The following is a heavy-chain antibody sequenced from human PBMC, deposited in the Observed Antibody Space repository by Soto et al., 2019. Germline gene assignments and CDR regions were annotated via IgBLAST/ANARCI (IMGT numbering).Heavy chain of an antibody. V-gene: IGHV2-5*02. CDR3: ALYGSGYAFDI. CDR1: GFSLSTSGVG. CDR2: IYWDDNK. Sequence: QITLKESGPTLVKPTQTLTLTCTFSGFSLSTSGVGVGWIRQPPGKALEWLALIYWDDNKRYSPSLKSRLTITKDTSKNQVVLTMTNMDPVDTATYYCALYGSGYAFDIWGQGTMVTVSS. J-gene: IGHJ3*02. D-gene: IGHD3-10*01.